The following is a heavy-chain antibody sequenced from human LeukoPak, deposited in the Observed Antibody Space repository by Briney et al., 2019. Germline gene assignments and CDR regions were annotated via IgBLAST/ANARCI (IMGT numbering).Heavy chain of an antibody. CDR1: GFTFSDYY. CDR2: ISSSGSTI. Sequence: GGSLRLSCAASGFTFSDYYMSWIRQAPGKGLEWVSYISSSGSTIYYADSVKGRFTISRDNAKNSLYLQMNSLRAEDTAVYYCARESEKRKWFGEPNGGIDYRGQGTLVTVSS. V-gene: IGHV3-11*01. J-gene: IGHJ4*02. CDR3: ARESEKRKWFGEPNGGIDY. D-gene: IGHD3-10*01.